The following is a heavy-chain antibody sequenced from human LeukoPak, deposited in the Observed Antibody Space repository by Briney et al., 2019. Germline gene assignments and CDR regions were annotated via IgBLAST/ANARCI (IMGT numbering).Heavy chain of an antibody. CDR3: ARGPSPKSRIAVAGNWFDP. CDR1: GGSISSGGYY. Sequence: SRTLSITCTVSGGSISSGGYYGSWIRQHPGKGLEWIGYIYYSGSTYYNPSLKSRVTISVDTSKNQFSLKLSSVTAADTAVYYCARGPSPKSRIAVAGNWFDPWGQGTLVTVSS. J-gene: IGHJ5*02. CDR2: IYYSGST. D-gene: IGHD6-19*01. V-gene: IGHV4-31*03.